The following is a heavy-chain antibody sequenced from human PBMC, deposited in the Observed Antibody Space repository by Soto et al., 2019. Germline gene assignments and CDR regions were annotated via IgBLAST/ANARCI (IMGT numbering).Heavy chain of an antibody. J-gene: IGHJ4*02. V-gene: IGHV4-59*08. CDR2: IYYSGST. D-gene: IGHD5-18*01. Sequence: SETLSLTCIVSGDSIINYYWSWTLQPPGKGLEWIGYIYYSGSTNYNPSLTSRVTISVDTSKNQFSLKLSSVTAADTAVYYCARHRYSYGVYYFDYWGQGTLVTVS. CDR1: GDSIINYY. CDR3: ARHRYSYGVYYFDY.